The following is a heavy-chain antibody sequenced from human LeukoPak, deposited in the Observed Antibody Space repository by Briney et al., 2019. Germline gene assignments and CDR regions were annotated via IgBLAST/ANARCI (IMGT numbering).Heavy chain of an antibody. Sequence: GGSLRLSCAASGFTFSSYSMNWVRQAPGKGLEWVSSISSSSSYIYYADSVKGRFTISRDNAKNSLYLQMSSLRAEDTAVYYCAREVVRGVIRTLYYFDYWGQGTLVTVSS. CDR1: GFTFSSYS. CDR2: ISSSSSYI. D-gene: IGHD3-10*01. CDR3: AREVVRGVIRTLYYFDY. V-gene: IGHV3-21*01. J-gene: IGHJ4*02.